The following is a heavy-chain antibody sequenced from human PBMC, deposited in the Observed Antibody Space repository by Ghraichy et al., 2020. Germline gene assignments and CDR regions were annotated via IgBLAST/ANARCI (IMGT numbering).Heavy chain of an antibody. V-gene: IGHV4-39*01. J-gene: IGHJ4*02. CDR1: GDSISSSSDY. CDR3: ARQEMDIVVVVSATFDY. CDR2: IYYSGST. D-gene: IGHD2-15*01. Sequence: SQTLSLTCTVSGDSISSSSDYWAWIRQPPGKGLEWIGSIYYSGSTYYNPSLKSRVTISVDTSENQFSLKLTSVTAADTAVYYCARQEMDIVVVVSATFDYWAREPWSPSPQ.